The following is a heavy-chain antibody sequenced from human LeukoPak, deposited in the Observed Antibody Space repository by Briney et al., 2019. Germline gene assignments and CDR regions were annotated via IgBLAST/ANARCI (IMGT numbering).Heavy chain of an antibody. V-gene: IGHV3-23*01. J-gene: IGHJ5*02. Sequence: GGSLRLSCAASGFTFSSYAMSWVRQAPGKGLEWVSGISGSGGGTYYADSVKGRFTISRDNPKDTLYLQMDSLRAEDTAVYYCAKQFVDIWGQGTLVTVSS. CDR2: ISGSGGGT. CDR3: AKQFVDI. CDR1: GFTFSSYA. D-gene: IGHD5-24*01.